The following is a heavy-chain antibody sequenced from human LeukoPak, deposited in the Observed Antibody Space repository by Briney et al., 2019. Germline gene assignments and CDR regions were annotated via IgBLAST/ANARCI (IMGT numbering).Heavy chain of an antibody. CDR1: GDSLTSGSYY. D-gene: IGHD3-22*01. V-gene: IGHV4-39*07. J-gene: IGHJ4*02. Sequence: SETLSLTCTVSGDSLTSGSYYWGWIRQTPGKGLEWIGNIYSDGTTSYNPSVKSRVTMSVDTSKNQFSLKLNSVTAADTAVYYCGGDSGFWLHRGQGTLVTVSS. CDR3: GGDSGFWLH. CDR2: IYSDGTT.